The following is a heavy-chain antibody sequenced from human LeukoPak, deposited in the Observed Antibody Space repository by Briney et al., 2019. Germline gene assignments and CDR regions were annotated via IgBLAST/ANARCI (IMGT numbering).Heavy chain of an antibody. V-gene: IGHV1-2*02. CDR2: INPNSGGT. Sequence: ASVTVSCKASGYTFTGYYMHWVRQAPGQGLEWMGWINPNSGGTNYAQKFQGRVTMTRDTSISTAYMELSRLRSDDTAVYYCAPSNGWYEYYFDYWGQGTLVTVSS. CDR1: GYTFTGYY. J-gene: IGHJ4*02. D-gene: IGHD6-19*01. CDR3: APSNGWYEYYFDY.